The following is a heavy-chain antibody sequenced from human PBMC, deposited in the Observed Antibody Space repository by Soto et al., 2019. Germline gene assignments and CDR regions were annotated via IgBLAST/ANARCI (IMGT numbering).Heavy chain of an antibody. CDR3: ARPYSSSWYFGYYYYGMDV. V-gene: IGHV1-8*01. Sequence: ASVNVSCKSSGYTFTSYYINWVRQATGQGLEWMGWMNPNSGNTGYAQKFQGRVTMTRNTSISTAYMELSSLRSEDTAVYYCARPYSSSWYFGYYYYGMDVWGQGTTVTVSS. J-gene: IGHJ6*02. CDR1: GYTFTSYY. D-gene: IGHD6-13*01. CDR2: MNPNSGNT.